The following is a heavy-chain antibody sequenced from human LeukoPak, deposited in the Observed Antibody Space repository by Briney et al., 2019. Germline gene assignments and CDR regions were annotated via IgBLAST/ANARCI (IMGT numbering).Heavy chain of an antibody. D-gene: IGHD1-26*01. CDR3: VPIVGAPGNGS. CDR1: GFTFSSYA. J-gene: IGHJ4*02. CDR2: ISGSGGST. V-gene: IGHV3-23*01. Sequence: GGSLRLSCAASGFTFSSYAMSWVRQAPGKGLEWVSAISGSGGSTYYADSVKGRFTISRDNSKNTLYLQMNSLRAEDTAVYYCVPIVGAPGNGSWGQGTLVTVSS.